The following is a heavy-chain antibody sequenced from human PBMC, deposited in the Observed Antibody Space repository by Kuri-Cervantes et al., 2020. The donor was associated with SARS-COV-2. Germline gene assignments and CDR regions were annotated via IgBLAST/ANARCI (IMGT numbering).Heavy chain of an antibody. CDR1: GYTFTGYY. CDR3: AVEYSSSSGHQGDDY. J-gene: IGHJ4*02. D-gene: IGHD6-6*01. CDR2: INPNSGGT. Sequence: ASVKVSCKASGYTFTGYYMHWVRQAPRQGLEWMGWINPNSGGTNYAQKFQGRVTMTRDTSISTAYMELSRLRSDDTAVYYCAVEYSSSSGHQGDDYWGQGTLVTVSS. V-gene: IGHV1-2*02.